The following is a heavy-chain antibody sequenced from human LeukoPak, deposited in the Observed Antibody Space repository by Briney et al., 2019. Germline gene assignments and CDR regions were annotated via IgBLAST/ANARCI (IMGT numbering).Heavy chain of an antibody. CDR2: ISSSGSTI. Sequence: PGGSLRLSCAASGFTFSSYEMNWVRQAPGKGLEWVSYISSSGSTIYYADSVKGRFTISRDNAKTSLYLQMNSLRAEDTAVYYCARLTYGSGNNDYWGQGTLVTVSS. CDR3: ARLTYGSGNNDY. J-gene: IGHJ4*02. CDR1: GFTFSSYE. V-gene: IGHV3-48*03. D-gene: IGHD3-10*01.